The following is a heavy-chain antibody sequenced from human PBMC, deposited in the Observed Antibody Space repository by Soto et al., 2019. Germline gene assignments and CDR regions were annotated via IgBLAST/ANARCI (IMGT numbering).Heavy chain of an antibody. V-gene: IGHV3-30*18. J-gene: IGHJ4*02. Sequence: GGSLRLSCAASGFTFSSYGMHWVRQAPGKGLEWVAVISYDGSNKYYADSVKGRFTISRDNSKNTLYLQMNSLRAEDTAVYYCAKDRGTIRSIAAAGLLRYYFDYWGQGTLVTVSS. CDR3: AKDRGTIRSIAAAGLLRYYFDY. CDR1: GFTFSSYG. D-gene: IGHD6-13*01. CDR2: ISYDGSNK.